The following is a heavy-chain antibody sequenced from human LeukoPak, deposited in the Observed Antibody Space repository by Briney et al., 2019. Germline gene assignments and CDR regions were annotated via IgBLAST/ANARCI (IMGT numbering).Heavy chain of an antibody. CDR3: ARDATLVPGIVYFDY. J-gene: IGHJ4*02. Sequence: PGGSLRLSCAASGFTFSSYQINWVRQAPGQGLEWLAYIDSSSDVIHYADSVKGRFTISRDKAESSLYLQMNNLRVEDTAVYYCARDATLVPGIVYFDYWGQGTQVTVSS. CDR1: GFTFSSYQ. D-gene: IGHD3-10*01. CDR2: IDSSSDVI. V-gene: IGHV3-48*03.